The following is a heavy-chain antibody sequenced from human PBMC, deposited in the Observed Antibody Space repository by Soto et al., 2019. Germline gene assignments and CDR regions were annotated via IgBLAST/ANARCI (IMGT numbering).Heavy chain of an antibody. J-gene: IGHJ4*02. V-gene: IGHV4-59*01. CDR1: GGSISSYY. Sequence: PSETLSLTCTVSGGSISSYYWSWIRQPPWKGLEWIGYIYYSGSTNYNPSLKSRVTISVDTSKNQFSLKLSSVTAADTAVYYCARQELRYFPEYWGQGTLVTVS. CDR3: ARQELRYFPEY. CDR2: IYYSGST. D-gene: IGHD3-9*01.